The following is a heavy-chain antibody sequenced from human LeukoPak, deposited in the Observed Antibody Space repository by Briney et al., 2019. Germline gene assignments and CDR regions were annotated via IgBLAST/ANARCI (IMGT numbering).Heavy chain of an antibody. CDR1: GFTFSSYY. V-gene: IGHV3-21*01. CDR2: ISSSSSYK. CDR3: ARDNELAAAGTFDY. Sequence: GGSLRLSCAASGFTFSSYYMNWVRQAPGKGLEWVSSISSSSSYKYYADSVKSRFTISRDNAKTSLYLQMNSLRAEDTAVYYCARDNELAAAGTFDYWGQGTLVTVSS. J-gene: IGHJ4*02. D-gene: IGHD6-13*01.